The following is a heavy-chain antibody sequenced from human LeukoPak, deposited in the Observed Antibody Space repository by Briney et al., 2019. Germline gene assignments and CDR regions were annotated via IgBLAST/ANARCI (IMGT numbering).Heavy chain of an antibody. CDR1: GGSFSGYY. CDR3: ARGPRVESYSSGWYVNY. V-gene: IGHV4-34*01. CDR2: INHSGST. Sequence: KPSETLSLTCAVYGGSFSGYYWSWIRQPPGKGLEWIGEINHSGSTNYNPPLKSRVTISVDTSKNQLSLNLTSVTAADTAVYYCARGPRVESYSSGWYVNYWGQGTLVTVSS. D-gene: IGHD6-19*01. J-gene: IGHJ4*02.